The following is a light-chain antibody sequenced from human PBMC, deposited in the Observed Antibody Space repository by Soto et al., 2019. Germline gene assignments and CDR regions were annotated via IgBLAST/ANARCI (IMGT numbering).Light chain of an antibody. J-gene: IGLJ1*01. Sequence: QSVLTQPASVSGSPGQSITISCTGTSSDVGSYNLVSWYQQHPGKVPKLMIFEVSKRPSGVSNRFSGSKSGDTASLTISGLQAEDEADYYCSSYTSSSTYVFGAGTKVTVL. CDR2: EVS. CDR3: SSYTSSSTYV. CDR1: SSDVGSYNL. V-gene: IGLV2-14*02.